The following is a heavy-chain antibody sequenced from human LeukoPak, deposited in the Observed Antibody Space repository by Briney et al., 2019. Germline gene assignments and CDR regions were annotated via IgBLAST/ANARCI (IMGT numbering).Heavy chain of an antibody. Sequence: GESLRISCKGSGYSFPSYWITWERQMPGKGLEWMGSIDPSDSYTNYSPSFQGHVTISADKSISTAYLQWSSLMASDTAMYYCARTYYDILTGYSLSDYWGQGTLVTVSS. CDR2: IDPSDSYT. J-gene: IGHJ4*02. D-gene: IGHD3-9*01. V-gene: IGHV5-10-1*01. CDR3: ARTYYDILTGYSLSDY. CDR1: GYSFPSYW.